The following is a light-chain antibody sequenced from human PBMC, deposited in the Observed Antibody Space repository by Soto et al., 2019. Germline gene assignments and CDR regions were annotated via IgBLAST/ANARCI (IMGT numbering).Light chain of an antibody. V-gene: IGKV3-15*01. CDR3: QQYNKWPPWT. CDR1: QSVSDN. Sequence: EIVMTQSPATLSVSPGERATLSCRASQSVSDNLAWYQQKPGQAPRLLIYGASTRATGTPARFSGSGSGTEFTLTISSLQSEDFAVYYCQQYNKWPPWTFGQGTKVEIK. CDR2: GAS. J-gene: IGKJ1*01.